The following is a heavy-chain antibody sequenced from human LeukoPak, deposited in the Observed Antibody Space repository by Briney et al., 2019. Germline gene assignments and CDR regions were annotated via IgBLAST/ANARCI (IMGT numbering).Heavy chain of an antibody. J-gene: IGHJ4*02. Sequence: GGSLRLSCAASGFSFSSYAMSWVRQAPGKGPEWVSIISAGGSSIDYTNSVKGRFTISRDNFKNTLYLQMNSLRAEDTAVYYCANLNIVVVVAAIYWGQGTLVTVSS. CDR1: GFSFSSYA. CDR2: ISAGGSSI. V-gene: IGHV3-23*01. D-gene: IGHD2-15*01. CDR3: ANLNIVVVVAAIY.